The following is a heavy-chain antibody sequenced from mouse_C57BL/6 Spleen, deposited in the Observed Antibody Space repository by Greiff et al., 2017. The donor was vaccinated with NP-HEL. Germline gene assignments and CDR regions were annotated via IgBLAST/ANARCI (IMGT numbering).Heavy chain of an antibody. V-gene: IGHV1-64*01. CDR1: GYTFTSYW. CDR2: IHPNSGST. D-gene: IGHD1-1*01. J-gene: IGHJ3*01. CDR3: ARSDGSSYAGFAY. Sequence: QVQLQQPGAELVKPGASVKLSCKASGYTFTSYWMHWVKQRPGQGLEWIGMIHPNSGSTNYNEKFKSKATLTVDKSSSTAYMQLSSLTSEDSAVYYCARSDGSSYAGFAYWGQGTLVTVSA.